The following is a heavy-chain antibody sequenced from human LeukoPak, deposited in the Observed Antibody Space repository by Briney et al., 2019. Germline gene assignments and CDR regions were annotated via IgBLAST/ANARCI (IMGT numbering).Heavy chain of an antibody. J-gene: IGHJ5*02. CDR2: INHSGST. CDR1: GGSFSGYY. CDR3: ARQKAYGDPQPGFDP. V-gene: IGHV4-34*01. D-gene: IGHD4-17*01. Sequence: SETLSLTCAVYGGSFSGYYWSWIRQPPGKGLEWIGEINHSGSTNYNPSLKSRVTISVDTSKNQFSLKLSSVTAADTAVYYCARQKAYGDPQPGFDPWGQGTLVTVSS.